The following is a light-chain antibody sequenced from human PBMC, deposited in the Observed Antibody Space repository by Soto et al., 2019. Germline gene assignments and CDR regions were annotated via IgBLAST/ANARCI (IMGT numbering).Light chain of an antibody. Sequence: QSALTQPPSASGSPGQSVTISCTGTSSDVGGYNYVSWYQQHPGKAPKVIIYDVSKRPSGVPDRFSGSKSGNTASLTVSGLQTEDEADYYCASHAGSRAVFGGGTKVTVL. CDR1: SSDVGGYNY. V-gene: IGLV2-8*01. CDR2: DVS. CDR3: ASHAGSRAV. J-gene: IGLJ2*01.